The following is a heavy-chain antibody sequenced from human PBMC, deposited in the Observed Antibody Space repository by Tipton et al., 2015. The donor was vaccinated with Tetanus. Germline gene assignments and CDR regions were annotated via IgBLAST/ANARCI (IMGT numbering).Heavy chain of an antibody. CDR2: INHSGST. Sequence: TLSLTCAVYGGSFSGYYWSWIRQPPGKGLEWIGEINHSGSTNYNPSLKSRVTISVDTSKNQFSLKLSSVTAADTAVYYCARGYHSSGYYLNGMDVWGQGTTVPVSS. CDR1: GGSFSGYY. D-gene: IGHD3-22*01. J-gene: IGHJ6*02. V-gene: IGHV4-34*01. CDR3: ARGYHSSGYYLNGMDV.